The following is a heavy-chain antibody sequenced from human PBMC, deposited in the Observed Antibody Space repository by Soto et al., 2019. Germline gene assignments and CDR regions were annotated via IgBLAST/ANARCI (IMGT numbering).Heavy chain of an antibody. D-gene: IGHD3-3*01. J-gene: IGHJ5*02. CDR3: ARRFTIFGVVTFNWFDP. CDR2: IYYSGST. Sequence: PSETLSLTCTVSGGSISSSSYYWVWIRQPPGKGLEWIGSIYYSGSTYYNPSLKSRVTISVDTSKNQFSLKLSSVTAADTAVYYCARRFTIFGVVTFNWFDPWGQGTLVTVSS. V-gene: IGHV4-39*01. CDR1: GGSISSSSYY.